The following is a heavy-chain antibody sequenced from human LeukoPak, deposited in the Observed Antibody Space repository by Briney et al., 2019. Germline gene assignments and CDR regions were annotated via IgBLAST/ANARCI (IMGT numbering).Heavy chain of an antibody. J-gene: IGHJ4*02. CDR3: AKVFPYSGSYPDY. Sequence: GGSLRLSCAASGFTFSSYGMHWVRQAPGKGLEWVAFIRYDGSNKYYADSVKGRFTTSRDNSKNTLYLQMNSLRAEDTAVYYCAKVFPYSGSYPDYWGQGTLVTVSS. CDR1: GFTFSSYG. CDR2: IRYDGSNK. D-gene: IGHD1-26*01. V-gene: IGHV3-30*02.